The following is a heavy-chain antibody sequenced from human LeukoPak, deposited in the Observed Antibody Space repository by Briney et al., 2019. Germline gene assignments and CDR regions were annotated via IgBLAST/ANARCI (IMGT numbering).Heavy chain of an antibody. V-gene: IGHV3-21*01. CDR2: ICSSISYI. D-gene: IGHD2-15*01. J-gene: IGHJ6*02. CDR3: ARDPTPRYCSGGSCYTHYGMDV. CDR1: GFTFSSYT. Sequence: GGSLRLSCAASGFTFSSYTMNWVREGPGKGLEWVSSICSSISYIYYADSVKGRLTISRDNAKNSLYLQMNSLRAEDTAVYYCARDPTPRYCSGGSCYTHYGMDVWGQGTTVTVSS.